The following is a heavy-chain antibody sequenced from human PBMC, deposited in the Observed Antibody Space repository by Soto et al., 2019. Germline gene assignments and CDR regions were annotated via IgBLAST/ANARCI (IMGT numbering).Heavy chain of an antibody. CDR2: IRGSGGDI. CDR1: GLTFSRAD. Sequence: EVQLSESGGGLVQPGGSLRLSCAASGLTFSRADLSWVRQAPVNVLEWVSAIRGSGGDIHYADCVKGRFTVSRDNPKNTLFLQMSSLRVEDTAIYYCATHSWDHWGQGTLVTVSS. J-gene: IGHJ4*02. V-gene: IGHV3-23*01. CDR3: ATHSWDH.